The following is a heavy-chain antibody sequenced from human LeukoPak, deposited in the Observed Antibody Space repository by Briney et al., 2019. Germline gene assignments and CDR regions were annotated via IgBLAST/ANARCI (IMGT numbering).Heavy chain of an antibody. J-gene: IGHJ3*02. Sequence: PGGSLRLSCAASGFTFGGYWMSWVRQAPGKGLEWVANIKQDGSEKYYVDSVEGRFTISRDNAKNTLYLQLNSLRAEDTAVYYCARDSTTVGAFDIWGQGTMVTVSS. CDR3: ARDSTTVGAFDI. CDR1: GFTFGGYW. D-gene: IGHD4-11*01. CDR2: IKQDGSEK. V-gene: IGHV3-7*01.